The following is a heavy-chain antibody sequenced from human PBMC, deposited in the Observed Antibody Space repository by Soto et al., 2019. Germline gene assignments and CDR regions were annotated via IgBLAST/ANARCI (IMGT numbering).Heavy chain of an antibody. V-gene: IGHV3-53*04. J-gene: IGHJ3*02. CDR2: IYSGGST. CDR1: GDTVSNNY. D-gene: IGHD1-7*01. CDR3: ARGRITWELRDAFDI. Sequence: EVRLVESGGGLVQPGGSLRLSCVVSGDTVSNNYMGWVRQAPGKGLEWVSVIYSGGSTDYADSVKGRFTISRQSSKDTLYLQMNSLRDGDTAVYYCARGRITWELRDAFDIWGQGTLVTVSS.